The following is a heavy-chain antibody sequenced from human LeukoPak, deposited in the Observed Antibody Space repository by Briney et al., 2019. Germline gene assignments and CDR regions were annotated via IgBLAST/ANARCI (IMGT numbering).Heavy chain of an antibody. J-gene: IGHJ6*03. CDR1: VGSFSGYY. CDR2: INHSGST. CDR3: ARGYYGSGSHCCHMDV. V-gene: IGHV4-34*01. Sequence: SENLSLTCAVLVGSFSGYYWSWIRQPPGKGLEWIGEINHSGSTNYNSSLKSRVTISVDTSKNQFSLKLSSVTAADTAVYYCARGYYGSGSHCCHMDVWGKGTTISVS. D-gene: IGHD3-10*01.